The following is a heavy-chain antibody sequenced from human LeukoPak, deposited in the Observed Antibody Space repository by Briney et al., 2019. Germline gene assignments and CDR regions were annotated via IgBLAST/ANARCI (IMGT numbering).Heavy chain of an antibody. V-gene: IGHV3-73*01. CDR3: TRHREDYVWGSYRYDLDY. D-gene: IGHD3-16*02. J-gene: IGHJ4*02. Sequence: PGGSLRLSCAASGFTFSSYAMSWVRQASGKGLEWVGRIRSKANSYATAYAASVKGRFTISRDDSKNTAYLQMNSLKTEDTAVYYCTRHREDYVWGSYRYDLDYWGQGTLVTVSS. CDR2: IRSKANSYAT. CDR1: GFTFSSYA.